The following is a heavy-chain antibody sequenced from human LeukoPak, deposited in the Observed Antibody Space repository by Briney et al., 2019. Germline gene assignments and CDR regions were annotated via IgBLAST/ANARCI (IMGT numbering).Heavy chain of an antibody. CDR1: GFTFSSYG. D-gene: IGHD1-26*01. Sequence: GGSLRLSCAASGFTFSSYGMHWVRQAPGKGLEWVAVIWYDGSNKYYADSVKGRFTISRDNSKNTLYLQMNSLRAEDTAVYYCARAPSGSYGRGYFDHWGQGTLVTVSS. CDR3: ARAPSGSYGRGYFDH. J-gene: IGHJ4*02. V-gene: IGHV3-33*01. CDR2: IWYDGSNK.